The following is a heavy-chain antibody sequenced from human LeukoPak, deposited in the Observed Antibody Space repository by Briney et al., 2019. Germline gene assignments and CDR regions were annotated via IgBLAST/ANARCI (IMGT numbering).Heavy chain of an antibody. V-gene: IGHV4-31*03. CDR1: GGSISSGGYY. J-gene: IGHJ4*02. Sequence: NPSQTLSLTCTVSGGSISSGGYYWNWVRQHPGKGLEWIGYIYYSGSTYYNPSLKSRVTISLDTSKHQFSLKLSSVTATDTAVYYCARHGAYGDPFDYWGQGTLVTVSS. CDR3: ARHGAYGDPFDY. D-gene: IGHD4-17*01. CDR2: IYYSGST.